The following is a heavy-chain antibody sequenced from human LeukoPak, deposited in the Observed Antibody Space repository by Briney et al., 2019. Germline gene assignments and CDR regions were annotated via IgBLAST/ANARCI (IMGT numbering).Heavy chain of an antibody. D-gene: IGHD2-2*02. Sequence: ASVRVSCKASGYTFTGYYMHWVRQAPGQGLEWMGWINPNSGGTNYAQKFQGRVTMTRDTSISTAYMELSRLRSDDTAVYYCASESGVPAAIRKGLYAFDIWGQGTMVTVSS. V-gene: IGHV1-2*02. CDR1: GYTFTGYY. J-gene: IGHJ3*02. CDR3: ASESGVPAAIRKGLYAFDI. CDR2: INPNSGGT.